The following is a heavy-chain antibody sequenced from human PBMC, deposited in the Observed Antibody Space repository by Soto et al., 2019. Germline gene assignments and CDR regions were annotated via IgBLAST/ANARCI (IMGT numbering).Heavy chain of an antibody. Sequence: SVKVSCKASGYTFTNYYIHWVRQAPGQGLEWMGWINPNSGGTSYAQKFQGRVALTRDTSISTAYMELNSLRSDDTAMYYCARGRENDPWGQGTLVTVSS. J-gene: IGHJ5*02. CDR3: ARGRENDP. CDR1: GYTFTNYY. V-gene: IGHV1-2*02. CDR2: INPNSGGT. D-gene: IGHD3-10*01.